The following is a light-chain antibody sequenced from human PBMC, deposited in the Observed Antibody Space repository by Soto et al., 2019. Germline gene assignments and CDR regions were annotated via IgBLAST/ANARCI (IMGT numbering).Light chain of an antibody. V-gene: IGLV2-8*01. CDR1: SSDVGRYNY. CDR2: EVT. J-gene: IGLJ2*01. Sequence: QSVLTQPPSASGSPGQSVTISCTGTSSDVGRYNYVSWYQHHPGEAPKLILFEVTKRPSGVPDRFSGSKSGNTASLTVSGLQAEDEADYYCSSDAANNFVAFGGGTKLTVL. CDR3: SSDAANNFVA.